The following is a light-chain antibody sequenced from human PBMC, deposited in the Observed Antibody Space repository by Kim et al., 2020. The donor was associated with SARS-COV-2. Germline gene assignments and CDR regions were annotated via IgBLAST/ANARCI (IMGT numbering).Light chain of an antibody. Sequence: ASVGDRVTITCRASQGISNYLAWYQQKPGKVPKLLIFPASSLHSGVPSRFSGRGSGTDFTLTISSLQPEDVATYYCQKFNSAPWTFGQGTKVDIK. CDR3: QKFNSAPWT. J-gene: IGKJ1*01. V-gene: IGKV1-27*01. CDR2: PAS. CDR1: QGISNY.